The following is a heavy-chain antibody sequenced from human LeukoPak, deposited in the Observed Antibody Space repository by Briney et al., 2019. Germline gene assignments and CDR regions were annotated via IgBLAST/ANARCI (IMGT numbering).Heavy chain of an antibody. CDR2: INPDGSNS. J-gene: IGHJ3*02. CDR3: ARDPSYAAFDI. CDR1: GFTFSSYW. V-gene: IGHV3-7*01. Sequence: GGSLRLSCAASGFTFSSYWMHWVRQAPGKGLEWVASINPDGSNSYYLDSVKGRFTISRGNAKNSLDLQMNSLRAEDTAIYYCARDPSYAAFDIWGRGTMVTVSS.